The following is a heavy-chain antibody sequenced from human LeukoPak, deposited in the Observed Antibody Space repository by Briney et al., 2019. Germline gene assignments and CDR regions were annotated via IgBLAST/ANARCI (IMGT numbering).Heavy chain of an antibody. CDR2: IYYSGST. CDR3: ARNGGWSGYTRYYYYMDV. V-gene: IGHV4-59*01. J-gene: IGHJ6*03. D-gene: IGHD5-18*01. CDR1: GGSISSYY. Sequence: SETLSLTCTVSGGSISSYYWSWIRQPPGKGLEWIGYIYYSGSTNYNPSLKSRVTISVDTSKNQFSLKLSSVTAADTAVYYCARNGGWSGYTRYYYYMDVWGKGTTVTVSS.